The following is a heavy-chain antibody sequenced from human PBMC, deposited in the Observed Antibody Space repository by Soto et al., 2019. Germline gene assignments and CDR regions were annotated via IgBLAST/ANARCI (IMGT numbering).Heavy chain of an antibody. CDR3: AKSGNYNDRSAYYYFDP. Sequence: GVSLRLSCEACGFTFSSYAINWVRQTPGKGLEWVSSVSKGGDSTNYAESVTGRFTISRDNSKNTVSLQMNSLRVEDTARYYCAKSGNYNDRSAYYYFDPWGQGMLLTVSS. D-gene: IGHD3-22*01. CDR2: VSKGGDST. V-gene: IGHV3-23*01. J-gene: IGHJ4*02. CDR1: GFTFSSYA.